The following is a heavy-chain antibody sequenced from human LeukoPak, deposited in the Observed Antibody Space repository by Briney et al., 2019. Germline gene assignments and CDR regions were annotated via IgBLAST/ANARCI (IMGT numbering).Heavy chain of an antibody. CDR1: GFTFSTFG. Sequence: GGSLRLSCAASGFTFSTFGIHWVRQAPGKGLEWVAVIWYDGNNKYYADSVKGRFTISRDNSKNTLYLQMNSLRAEDTAVYYCARGCWDSSGYGDGPYYFDYWGQGTLVTVSS. V-gene: IGHV3-33*01. D-gene: IGHD3-22*01. CDR2: IWYDGNNK. J-gene: IGHJ4*02. CDR3: ARGCWDSSGYGDGPYYFDY.